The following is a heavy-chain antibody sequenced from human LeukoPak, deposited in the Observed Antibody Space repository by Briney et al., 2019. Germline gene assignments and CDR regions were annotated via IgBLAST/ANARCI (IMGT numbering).Heavy chain of an antibody. CDR1: GYTFSGYY. J-gene: IGHJ3*02. CDR2: INPNSGGT. Sequence: ASVKVSCKASGYTFSGYYMHWVRQAPGQGLEWMGWINPNSGGTNYAQKFQGRVTMTRDTSISTAYMELSRLRSDDTAVYYCARDKIGSGWLRDAFDIWGQGTMVTVSS. V-gene: IGHV1-2*02. CDR3: ARDKIGSGWLRDAFDI. D-gene: IGHD6-19*01.